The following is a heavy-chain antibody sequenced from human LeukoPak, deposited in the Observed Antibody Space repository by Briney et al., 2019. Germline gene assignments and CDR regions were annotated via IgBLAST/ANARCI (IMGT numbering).Heavy chain of an antibody. D-gene: IGHD6-19*01. CDR2: INHSGST. Sequence: SETLSLTCAVYGGSFSGYYWSWIRQPPGKGLEWIGEINHSGSTNYNPSLKSRVTISVDTSKNQFSLKLSSVTAADTAVYYCARVMAVAGTPFDYWGQGTLVTVCS. CDR1: GGSFSGYY. J-gene: IGHJ4*02. V-gene: IGHV4-34*01. CDR3: ARVMAVAGTPFDY.